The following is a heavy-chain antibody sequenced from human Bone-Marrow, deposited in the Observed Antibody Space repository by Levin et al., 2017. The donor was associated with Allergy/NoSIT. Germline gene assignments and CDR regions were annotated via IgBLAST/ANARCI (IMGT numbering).Heavy chain of an antibody. D-gene: IGHD5-12*01. V-gene: IGHV4-34*01. CDR3: AAGYGRSGYGD. CDR2: INQSGDT. J-gene: IGHJ4*02. CDR1: GVSLSDYY. Sequence: SQTLSLTCAVYGVSLSDYYWTWIRRSPGKGLEWIGEINQSGDTHCKPSLKSRVLISIDTSKNQFSLKLTSLTAADTAVYYFAAGYGRSGYGDWGQGTLVTVSS.